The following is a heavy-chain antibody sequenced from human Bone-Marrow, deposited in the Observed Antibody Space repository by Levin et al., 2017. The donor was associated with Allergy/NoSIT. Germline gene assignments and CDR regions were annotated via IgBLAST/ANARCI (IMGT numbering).Heavy chain of an antibody. D-gene: IGHD2-21*02. V-gene: IGHV3-20*04. CDR3: ASAPDWSGDLDEPPPRRISAFDI. CDR2: IYWSGGST. J-gene: IGHJ3*02. Sequence: RGESLKISCAASGFKFDDYGMSWVRQVPGKGLEWVCGIYWSGGSTAYGDSVKGRFTISRDNAKNSLYLQMNSLRAEDTAFYFCASAPDWSGDLDEPPPRRISAFDIWGQGTLVTVSS. CDR1: GFKFDDYG.